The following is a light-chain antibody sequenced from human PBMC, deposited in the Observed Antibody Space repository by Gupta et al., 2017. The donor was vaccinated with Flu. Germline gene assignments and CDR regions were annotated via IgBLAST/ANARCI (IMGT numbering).Light chain of an antibody. CDR2: AAS. CDR1: QTINLNY. J-gene: IGKJ2*01. CDR3: QQYCSTREYN. V-gene: IGKV3-20*01. Sequence: TLSLSPGERATLSCRASQTINLNYLAWFQQTAGQAPRLLIYAASSRATGIPDRFSGGGYGTDFTLTISRREPEDFAVYYCQQYCSTREYNFGQGTQLEIK.